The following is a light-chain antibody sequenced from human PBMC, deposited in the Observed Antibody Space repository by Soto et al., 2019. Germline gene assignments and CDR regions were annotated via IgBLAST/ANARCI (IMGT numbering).Light chain of an antibody. J-gene: IGKJ4*01. CDR3: QQYNDWPLT. CDR2: DIS. V-gene: IGKV3D-15*01. Sequence: EIVMTHSPATLCVSPGERATLSCRASQSVSSNLAWYKQKPGQAPSIISYDISARATGIPTRFSGSGSGTEFTLTISSLQSEDFAVYYCQQYNDWPLTFGGGTKVDIK. CDR1: QSVSSN.